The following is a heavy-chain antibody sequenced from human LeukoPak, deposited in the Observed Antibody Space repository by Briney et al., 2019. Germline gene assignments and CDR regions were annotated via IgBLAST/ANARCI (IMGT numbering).Heavy chain of an antibody. CDR1: GFTFSNYG. D-gene: IGHD3-10*01. CDR3: ARDRANYYFDY. J-gene: IGHJ4*02. CDR2: ISGTRSTI. Sequence: GGSLRLSCAASGFTFSNYGMNWVRQAPGKGLEWVSYISGTRSTIYAESVKGRFTISRDNAKNSLYLQMNSLRAEDTAMYYCARDRANYYFDYWGQGTLVTVSS. V-gene: IGHV3-48*01.